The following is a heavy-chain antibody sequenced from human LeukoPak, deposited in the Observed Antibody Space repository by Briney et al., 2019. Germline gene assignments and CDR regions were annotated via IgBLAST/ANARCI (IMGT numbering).Heavy chain of an antibody. Sequence: PGGSLRLSCAASGFTFSTYAMGWVRQAPGKGLEWVSSIKGGGGDPFYADSVKGRFTISRDNSKITLFLQPNSLRAEDTAVYYCAKGGHDYNPFYWWGQGTLVTVSS. J-gene: IGHJ4*02. CDR3: AKGGHDYNPFYW. CDR2: IKGGGGDP. V-gene: IGHV3-23*01. D-gene: IGHD4-11*01. CDR1: GFTFSTYA.